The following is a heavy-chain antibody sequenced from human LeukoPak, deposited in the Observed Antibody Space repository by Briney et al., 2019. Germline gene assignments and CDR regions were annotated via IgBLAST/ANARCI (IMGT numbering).Heavy chain of an antibody. V-gene: IGHV3-9*03. D-gene: IGHD3-3*01. CDR3: ARSADFWSGLDF. J-gene: IGHJ4*02. CDR2: ISWNSGKM. Sequence: GGSLRLSCAASGFHFDAYAMHWVRQAPGKGLEWVSGISWNSGKMAYADSVKGRFTISRDNAENSLYLQMTSLRPEDMALYYCARSADFWSGLDFRGQGTLVTVSS. CDR1: GFHFDAYA.